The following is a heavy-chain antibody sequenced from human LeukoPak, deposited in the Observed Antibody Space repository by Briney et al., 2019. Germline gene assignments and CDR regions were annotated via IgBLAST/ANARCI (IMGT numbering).Heavy chain of an antibody. J-gene: IGHJ4*02. D-gene: IGHD4-23*01. CDR2: ISYSGDT. V-gene: IGHV4-39*01. CDR1: GGSISGTTYH. CDR3: ARAPGLRWYDY. Sequence: MTSETLSLTCTVSGGSISGTTYHWGWIRQPPGKGLEWIGSISYSGDTDYNASLKSRVTISAVTSKSQFSLKLSSVTAADTAVYYCARAPGLRWYDYWGQGTLVTVSS.